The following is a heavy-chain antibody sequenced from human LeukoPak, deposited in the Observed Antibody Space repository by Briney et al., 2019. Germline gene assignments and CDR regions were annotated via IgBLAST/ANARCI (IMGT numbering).Heavy chain of an antibody. Sequence: HPGGSLRLSCAASGFTVSSNYMSWVRQAPGKGLEWVSVIYSGGSTYYADSVKGRFTISRDNSKNTLYLQMNSLRAEDAAVYYCARDRPEWELLLAGGLSAWGQGTLVTVSS. CDR2: IYSGGST. D-gene: IGHD1-26*01. CDR3: ARDRPEWELLLAGGLSA. CDR1: GFTVSSNY. J-gene: IGHJ4*02. V-gene: IGHV3-53*01.